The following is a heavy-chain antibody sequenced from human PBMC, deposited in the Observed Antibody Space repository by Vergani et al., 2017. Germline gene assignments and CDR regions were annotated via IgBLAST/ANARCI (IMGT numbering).Heavy chain of an antibody. D-gene: IGHD3-22*01. V-gene: IGHV5-51*01. CDR3: ARPTYYYDSSGYWDKYYYYYYGMDV. CDR1: GYSFTSYW. CDR2: IYPGDSDT. Sequence: EVQLVQSGAEVKKPGESLKISCKGSGYSFTSYWIGWVRQMPGKGLEWMGIIYPGDSDTRYSPSFQGQVTISADKSISTAYLQWSSLKASDTAMYYCARPTYYYDSSGYWDKYYYYYYGMDVWGQGTTVTVSS. J-gene: IGHJ6*02.